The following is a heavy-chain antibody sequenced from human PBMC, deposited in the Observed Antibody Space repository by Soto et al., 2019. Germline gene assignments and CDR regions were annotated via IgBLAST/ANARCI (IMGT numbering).Heavy chain of an antibody. CDR3: ARGVYGAYLDY. V-gene: IGHV1-18*01. CDR1: GYTFNTYG. CDR2: ISAYDGKK. J-gene: IGHJ4*02. D-gene: IGHD3-10*01. Sequence: VASVKVSCKTSGYTFNTYGINWVRQAPGQGLELMGWISAYDGKKTYAEKFQGRVTLTTDTSTSTAYMELRSLRSDDTAHYFCARGVYGAYLDYWGQGIPVTVSS.